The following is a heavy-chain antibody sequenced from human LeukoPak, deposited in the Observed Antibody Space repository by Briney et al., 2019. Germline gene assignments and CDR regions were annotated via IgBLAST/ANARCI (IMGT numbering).Heavy chain of an antibody. J-gene: IGHJ4*02. CDR3: ARTQDTYCGGDCFTFDY. CDR2: IYYSGST. V-gene: IGHV4-59*01. D-gene: IGHD2-21*02. Sequence: PSETLSLTCTVSGGSISSYYWSWIRQPPGKGLEWIGYIYYSGSTNYNPSLKSRVTISVDTSKNQFSLKLSSVTAADTAVYYCARTQDTYCGGDCFTFDYWGQGTPVTVSS. CDR1: GGSISSYY.